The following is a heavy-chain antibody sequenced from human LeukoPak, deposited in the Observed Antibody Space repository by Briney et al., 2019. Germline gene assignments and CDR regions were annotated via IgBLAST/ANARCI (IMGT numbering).Heavy chain of an antibody. CDR3: ARGPNSNWSGLDF. V-gene: IGHV3-74*01. Sequence: GGSLRLSCTASGFSFSGHWMHWARQLPGKGLVWVSRISPTGSTTSYADSVKGRFTVSRDNAENTLYLQVDNLRAEDTAVYYCARGPNSNWSGLDFWGQGTLLTVSS. CDR2: ISPTGSTT. J-gene: IGHJ4*02. CDR1: GFSFSGHW. D-gene: IGHD6-6*01.